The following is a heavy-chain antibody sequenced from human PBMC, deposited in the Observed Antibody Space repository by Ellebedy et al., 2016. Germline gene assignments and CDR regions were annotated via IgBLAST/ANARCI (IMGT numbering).Heavy chain of an antibody. Sequence: GGSLRLXXAASGFPFSRFWMSWVRQAPGKGLEWVANINQDGSEKYYVDSVKGRFTISRDNAKNSLYLQMNSLRAEDTAVYYCARVTYYDSLTGTVFYGMDVWGQGTTVTVSS. CDR1: GFPFSRFW. CDR2: INQDGSEK. D-gene: IGHD3-9*01. V-gene: IGHV3-7*01. CDR3: ARVTYYDSLTGTVFYGMDV. J-gene: IGHJ6*02.